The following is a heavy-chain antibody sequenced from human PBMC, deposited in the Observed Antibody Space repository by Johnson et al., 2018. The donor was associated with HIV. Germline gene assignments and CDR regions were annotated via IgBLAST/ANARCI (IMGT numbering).Heavy chain of an antibody. V-gene: IGHV3-30*04. CDR2: ISYDGTNE. Sequence: QVQLVESGGGVVQPGRSLRLSCAASGFTFSSYAMHWVRQAPGKGLEWVAVISYDGTNEYYADSVKGRLTISRDNSKNTVYLQMNSLRAEDTAVYFCARDWRAYCGGDCYSNAFDIWGQGTMVTVSS. CDR3: ARDWRAYCGGDCYSNAFDI. D-gene: IGHD2-21*02. CDR1: GFTFSSYA. J-gene: IGHJ3*02.